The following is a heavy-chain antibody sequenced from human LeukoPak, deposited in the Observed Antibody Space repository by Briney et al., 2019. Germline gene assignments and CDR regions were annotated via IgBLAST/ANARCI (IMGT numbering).Heavy chain of an antibody. V-gene: IGHV1-8*03. CDR3: ARGQGYVWGSYRYPFDY. Sequence: ASVKVSCKASGYTFTSYDINWVRQATGQGLEWMGWMNPNSGNTGYEQKFQGRVTITRNTSISTAYIWLSSLTSEDTAVCHCARGQGYVWGSYRYPFDYWGQGTLVTVSS. CDR1: GYTFTSYD. CDR2: MNPNSGNT. J-gene: IGHJ4*02. D-gene: IGHD3-16*02.